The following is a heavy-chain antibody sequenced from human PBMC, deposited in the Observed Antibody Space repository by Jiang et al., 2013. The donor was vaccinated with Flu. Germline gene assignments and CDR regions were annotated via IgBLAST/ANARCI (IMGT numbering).Heavy chain of an antibody. D-gene: IGHD2/OR15-2a*01. CDR2: IDWDDKK. V-gene: IGHV2-70*11. J-gene: IGHJ4*02. Sequence: TLTCSFSGFSFTTSAICMSWIRQPPREGLEYLARIDWDDKKYYSTSLESRLTISKDTSKNQVVLTMTNMDPMDTATYYCARASDANFYYFDYWGQGTLVTVSS. CDR1: GFSFTTSAIC. CDR3: ARASDANFYYFDY.